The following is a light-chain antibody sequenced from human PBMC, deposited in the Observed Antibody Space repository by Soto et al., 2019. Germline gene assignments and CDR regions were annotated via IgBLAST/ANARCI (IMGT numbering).Light chain of an antibody. CDR2: EVT. J-gene: IGLJ3*02. CDR1: SSDVGSFKY. V-gene: IGLV2-14*01. CDR3: SSYTSISTGV. Sequence: QSALTQPASVSGSPGQSITISCTGTSSDVGSFKYVSWYQQHPGKAPKLMIYEVTSRPSGVSYRFSGSKSDNTASLTISGLQAEDEADYYCSSYTSISTGVFGGGTKLTVL.